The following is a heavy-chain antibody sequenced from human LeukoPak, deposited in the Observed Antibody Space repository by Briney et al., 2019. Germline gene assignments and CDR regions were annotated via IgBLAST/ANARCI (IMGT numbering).Heavy chain of an antibody. D-gene: IGHD1-26*01. V-gene: IGHV3-33*01. J-gene: IGHJ4*02. CDR2: IWYDGTNK. Sequence: PGRSLRLSCTASGFTFNNYGMHWVRQAPGKGLEWVAIIWYDGTNKHFADSVKGRFTISRDNSKNTLSLQMSSLRADDTAVYYCARVRGSYPNYYFDYWGQGTLVTVSS. CDR1: GFTFNNYG. CDR3: ARVRGSYPNYYFDY.